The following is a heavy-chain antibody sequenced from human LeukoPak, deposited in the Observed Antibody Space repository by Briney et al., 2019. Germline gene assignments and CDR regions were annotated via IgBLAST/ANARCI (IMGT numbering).Heavy chain of an antibody. Sequence: PAGSLTVSCAASGFTVSNNYMSWVRQAPGKGLEWVSVIYSGGRTYYADSVKGRFTISRDNSKNTVYLQMNSLRAEDTAVYYCASAGEINWGQGTMVTVSS. CDR1: GFTVSNNY. D-gene: IGHD5-24*01. CDR3: ASAGEIN. V-gene: IGHV3-66*01. CDR2: IYSGGRT. J-gene: IGHJ3*01.